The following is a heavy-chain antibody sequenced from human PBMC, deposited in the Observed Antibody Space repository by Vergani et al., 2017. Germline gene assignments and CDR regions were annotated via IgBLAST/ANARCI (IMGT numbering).Heavy chain of an antibody. J-gene: IGHJ6*03. Sequence: QVQLVQSGAEVKKPGASVKVSCKASGYTFTSYDINWVRQATGQGLEWMGWMNPNSGNTGYAQKFQGRVTMTRNTSISTAYMELSSLRSEDTAVYYCARALRHRFNQLLLRYYYYYMDVWGKGTTVTVSS. CDR3: ARALRHRFNQLLLRYYYYYMDV. V-gene: IGHV1-8*02. D-gene: IGHD2-2*01. CDR1: GYTFTSYD. CDR2: MNPNSGNT.